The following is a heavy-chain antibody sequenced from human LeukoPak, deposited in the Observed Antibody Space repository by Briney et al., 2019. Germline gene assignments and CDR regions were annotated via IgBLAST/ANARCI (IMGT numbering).Heavy chain of an antibody. Sequence: GGSLRLSCAASGFTFSTYNMNWVRQAPGRGLEWVSSISMSSTYIFHTDSVKGRFTISRDNAKNSLYLQMNSLRAEDTAVYYCARDHEEGNYGMDVWGQGTTVTVSS. CDR3: ARDHEEGNYGMDV. D-gene: IGHD3-10*01. CDR2: ISMSSTYI. V-gene: IGHV3-21*01. J-gene: IGHJ6*02. CDR1: GFTFSTYN.